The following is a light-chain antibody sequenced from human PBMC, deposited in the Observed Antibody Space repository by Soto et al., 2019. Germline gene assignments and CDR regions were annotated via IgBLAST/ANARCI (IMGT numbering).Light chain of an antibody. CDR1: QDISNY. CDR3: QQYDNLPPFT. Sequence: DIQMTQSPSSLSASVGDRVTITCQASQDISNYLNLYQQKPGRAPKLLIYDASNLETGVPSRFSGSGSGTDFTFTISSLQPEDIATYYCQQYDNLPPFTFGGGTKVDIK. V-gene: IGKV1-33*01. J-gene: IGKJ4*01. CDR2: DAS.